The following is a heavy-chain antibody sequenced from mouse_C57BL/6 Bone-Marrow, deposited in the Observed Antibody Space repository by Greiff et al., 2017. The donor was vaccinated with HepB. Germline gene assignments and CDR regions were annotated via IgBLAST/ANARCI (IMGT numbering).Heavy chain of an antibody. CDR1: GFTFSDYY. J-gene: IGHJ2*01. V-gene: IGHV5-12*01. D-gene: IGHD1-1*01. CDR2: ISNGGGST. CDR3: ARRGYYYGSSYLPYYFDY. Sequence: EVQLVESGGGLVQPGGSLKLSCAASGFTFSDYYMYWVRQTPEKRLEWVAYISNGGGSTYYPDTVKGRFTISRDNAKNTLYPQMSRLKSEDTAMYYCARRGYYYGSSYLPYYFDYWGQGTTLTVSS.